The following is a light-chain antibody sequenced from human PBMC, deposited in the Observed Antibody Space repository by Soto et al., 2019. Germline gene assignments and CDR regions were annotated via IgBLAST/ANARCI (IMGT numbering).Light chain of an antibody. CDR2: GAS. CDR3: QQSGSSFFT. J-gene: IGKJ2*01. Sequence: EIVLTQSPGTLSLSPGERATLSCRASQSVSSAYLAWYQQIPGQAPRLLIYGASSRATGIPDRFSGSGYETDFALAISGLEPEDFAVYYCQQSGSSFFTFGQGTKLEIK. V-gene: IGKV3-20*01. CDR1: QSVSSAY.